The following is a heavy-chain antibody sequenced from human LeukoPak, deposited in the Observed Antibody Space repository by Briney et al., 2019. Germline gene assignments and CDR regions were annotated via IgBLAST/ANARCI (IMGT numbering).Heavy chain of an antibody. D-gene: IGHD3-10*01. CDR3: ARAGSGYSFDY. V-gene: IGHV4-4*09. CDR2: GST. Sequence: GSTSYNPSLKSRVTISVDTSKNQFSLRLSSVTAADTVVYYCARAGSGYSFDYWGQGTLVTVSS. J-gene: IGHJ4*02.